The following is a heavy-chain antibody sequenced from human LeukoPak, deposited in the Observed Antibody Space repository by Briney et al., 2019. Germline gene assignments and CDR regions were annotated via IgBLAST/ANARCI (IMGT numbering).Heavy chain of an antibody. CDR3: ARDGHQLLLDY. D-gene: IGHD2-2*01. CDR1: GITFSTYW. J-gene: IGHJ4*02. Sequence: PGGSLRLSCAASGITFSTYWMNWVRQAPGKGLEWVANINQDGTEKYYVDSVKGRFTISRDNAKNSLFLQMNSLRAEDTAVYYCARDGHQLLLDYWGQGTLVTVSS. V-gene: IGHV3-7*01. CDR2: INQDGTEK.